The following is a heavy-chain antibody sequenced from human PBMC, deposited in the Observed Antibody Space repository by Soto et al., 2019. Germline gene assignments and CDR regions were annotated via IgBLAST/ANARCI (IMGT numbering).Heavy chain of an antibody. CDR3: ALSPNPYYFDY. J-gene: IGHJ4*02. Sequence: QVQLVQSGAEVKKPGASVKVSCKASGYTFTSYAMHWVRQAPGQRLEWMGWINAGNGNTKYSQKFQGRVTITRDTSASTAYMELSTLRSEDTAVYSCALSPNPYYFDYWGQGTLVTVSS. V-gene: IGHV1-3*01. CDR1: GYTFTSYA. CDR2: INAGNGNT.